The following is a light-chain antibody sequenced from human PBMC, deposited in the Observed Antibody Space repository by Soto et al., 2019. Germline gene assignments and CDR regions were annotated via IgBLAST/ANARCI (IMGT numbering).Light chain of an antibody. Sequence: QAVVTQPPSVSGAPGQRVTISCTGSSSNIGAGYDVHWYQQLPGTAPKLLIYGNNNRPSGVPDRFSGSKSGTSASLAITGLQAEDEASYYCQSYDNSLSAWMFGGGTKLTVL. V-gene: IGLV1-40*01. CDR3: QSYDNSLSAWM. CDR2: GNN. CDR1: SSNIGAGYD. J-gene: IGLJ3*02.